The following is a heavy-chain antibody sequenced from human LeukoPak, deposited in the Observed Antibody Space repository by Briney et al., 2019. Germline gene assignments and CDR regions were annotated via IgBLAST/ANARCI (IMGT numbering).Heavy chain of an antibody. D-gene: IGHD5-18*01. CDR2: IIPILGIA. J-gene: IGHJ4*02. CDR1: GGTFSSYA. Sequence: SVKVSCKASGGTFSSYAISWVRQAPGQGLEWMGRIIPILGIANYAQKFQGRVTITADKSTSTAYMELSSLRPEDTAVYYCARVDTAMVIDYWGQGTLVTVSS. V-gene: IGHV1-69*04. CDR3: ARVDTAMVIDY.